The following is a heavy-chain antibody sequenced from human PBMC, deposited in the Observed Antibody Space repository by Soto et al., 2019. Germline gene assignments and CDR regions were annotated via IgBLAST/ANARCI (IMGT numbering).Heavy chain of an antibody. CDR3: ASEFGDHLKFFDY. D-gene: IGHD2-21*02. J-gene: IGHJ4*02. CDR2: IRQDRGEP. V-gene: IGHV3-7*01. CDR1: GFTFSACW. Sequence: PGGSLRLSCAASGFTFSACWMGCVRQAPGKGLEGVANIRQDRGEPNSVDSVKVRFTVSRDNAKNSVYLQMNGLRAADTAVYYCASEFGDHLKFFDYWGQGT.